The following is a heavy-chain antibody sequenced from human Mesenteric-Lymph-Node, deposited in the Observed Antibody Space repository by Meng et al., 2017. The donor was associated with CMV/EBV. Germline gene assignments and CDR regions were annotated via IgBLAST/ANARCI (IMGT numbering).Heavy chain of an antibody. CDR3: ARGDYSGSGTYYYSSYWYFDL. CDR2: ISSSSSSI. J-gene: IGHJ2*01. CDR1: NNN. Sequence: NNNRNWVRQAPGKGLEWVSSISSSSSSIYYADSLKGRLTISRDNAKNSLYLQVNSLRAEDTAVYYCARGDYSGSGTYYYSSYWYFDLWGRGTLVTVSS. D-gene: IGHD3-10*01. V-gene: IGHV3-21*01.